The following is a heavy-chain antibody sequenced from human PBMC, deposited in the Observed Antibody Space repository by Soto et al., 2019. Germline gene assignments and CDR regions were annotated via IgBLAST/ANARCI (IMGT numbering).Heavy chain of an antibody. D-gene: IGHD4-4*01. V-gene: IGHV3-21*01. J-gene: IGHJ6*02. CDR1: GFTFSSYS. CDR2: ISSSSSYI. CDR3: ARDWAVTTGMDV. Sequence: GGSLRLSCAASGFTFSSYSMNWVRQAPGKELEWVSSISSSSSYIYYADSVKGRFTISRDNAKNSLYLQMNSLRAEDTAVYYCARDWAVTTGMDVWGQGTTVTVSS.